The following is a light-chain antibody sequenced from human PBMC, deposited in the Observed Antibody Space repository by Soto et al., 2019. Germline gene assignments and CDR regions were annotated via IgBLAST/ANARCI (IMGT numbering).Light chain of an antibody. V-gene: IGKV1D-12*01. CDR3: QQAHSFPYT. J-gene: IGKJ2*01. CDR1: QGISTW. Sequence: DLQMTQSPSSVSASVGDRVTITCRASQGISTWLAWFQQKPGKAPKLLIYSASILQCGVPSRFSGSRSGTDFSLTITSLRPEDFATYYCQQAHSFPYTFGQGNKLEI. CDR2: SAS.